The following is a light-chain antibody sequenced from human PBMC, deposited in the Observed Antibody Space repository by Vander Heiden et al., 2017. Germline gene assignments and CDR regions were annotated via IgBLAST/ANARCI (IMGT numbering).Light chain of an antibody. CDR2: AAS. Sequence: TQVPSSLSASVGDRVTITCRASQSISSYLNWYQQKPGKAPKLLIYAASSLQSGVPSRFSGSGSGTDFTLTISSLQPEDFATYYCQQSYSTPNTFGQGTKVEIK. CDR3: QQSYSTPNT. CDR1: QSISSY. V-gene: IGKV1-39*01. J-gene: IGKJ1*01.